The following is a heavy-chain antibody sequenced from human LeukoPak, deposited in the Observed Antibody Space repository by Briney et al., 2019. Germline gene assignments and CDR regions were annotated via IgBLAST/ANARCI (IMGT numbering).Heavy chain of an antibody. CDR1: GFTFSSYW. J-gene: IGHJ6*03. CDR3: ARGESYDYYYYYMDV. Sequence: GGSLRLSCAASGFTFSSYWMHWVRQAPGKGLVWVSRINSDGSSTSYADSVKGRFTISRDNAKNTLYLQMNSLRAEDTAVYYCARGESYDYYYYYMDVWGKGTTVTISS. V-gene: IGHV3-74*01. CDR2: INSDGSST. D-gene: IGHD5-12*01.